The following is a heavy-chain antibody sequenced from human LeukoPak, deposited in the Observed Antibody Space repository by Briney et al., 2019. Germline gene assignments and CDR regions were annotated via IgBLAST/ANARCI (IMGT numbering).Heavy chain of an antibody. D-gene: IGHD2-21*02. CDR3: ARSRRCGGDCYSRAFDI. CDR2: IGTAGDT. V-gene: IGHV3-13*01. J-gene: IGHJ3*02. Sequence: GGSLRLSCAASGFTFSSYGMHWVRQATGKGLEWVSAIGTAGDTYYPGSVKGRFTISRENAKNSLYLQMNSLRAGDTAVYYCARSRRCGGDCYSRAFDIWGQGTMVTVSS. CDR1: GFTFSSYG.